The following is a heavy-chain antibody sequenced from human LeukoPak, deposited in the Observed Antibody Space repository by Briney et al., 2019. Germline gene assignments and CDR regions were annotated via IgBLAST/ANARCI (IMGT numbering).Heavy chain of an antibody. CDR1: GFTFSSYA. V-gene: IGHV3-30*04. D-gene: IGHD2-2*01. CDR3: AGYCSSTSCHTDPKTRHIDY. J-gene: IGHJ4*02. Sequence: GRSLRLSCAASGFTFSSYAMHWVRQAPGKGLEWVAVISYDGSNKYYADSVKGRFTISRDNSKNTLYLQMNSLRAEDTAVYYCAGYCSSTSCHTDPKTRHIDYWGQGTLVTVSS. CDR2: ISYDGSNK.